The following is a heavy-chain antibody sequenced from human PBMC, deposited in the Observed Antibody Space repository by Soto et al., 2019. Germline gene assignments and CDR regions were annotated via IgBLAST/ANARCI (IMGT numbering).Heavy chain of an antibody. CDR2: ISGSGGST. CDR1: GFTFSSYA. V-gene: IGHV3-23*01. CDR3: AKSRVLGYCSSTSCSPLDY. D-gene: IGHD2-2*01. J-gene: IGHJ4*02. Sequence: GGSLRLSCAASGFTFSSYAMSWVRQAPGKGLEWVSAISGSGGSTYYADSVKGRFTISRDNSKNTLYLQMNSLRAEDTAVYYCAKSRVLGYCSSTSCSPLDYWGQGTLVTVSS.